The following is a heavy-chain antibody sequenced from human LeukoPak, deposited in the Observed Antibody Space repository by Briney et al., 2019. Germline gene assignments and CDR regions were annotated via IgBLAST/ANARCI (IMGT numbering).Heavy chain of an antibody. CDR3: ARNIYYYGSGSYPTS. CDR1: GGSFSGYY. V-gene: IGHV4-34*01. Sequence: PSETLSLTCAVYGGSFSGYYWSWIRQPPGKGLEWIGEINHSGSTNYNPSLKSRVTISVDTSKNQFSLKLSSVTAADTAVYYCARNIYYYGSGSYPTSWGQGTLVTVSS. D-gene: IGHD3-10*01. J-gene: IGHJ5*02. CDR2: INHSGST.